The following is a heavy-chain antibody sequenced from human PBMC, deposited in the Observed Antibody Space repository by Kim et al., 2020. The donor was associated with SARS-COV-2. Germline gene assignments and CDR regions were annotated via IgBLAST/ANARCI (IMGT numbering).Heavy chain of an antibody. Sequence: SETLSLTCTVSGGSISSSSYYWGWIRQPPGKGLEWIGSIYYSGSTYYNPSLKSRVTISVDTSKNQFSLKLSSVTAADTAVYYCAILRAGSGWYYFDYWGQGTLVTVSS. CDR2: IYYSGST. CDR1: GGSISSSSYY. J-gene: IGHJ4*02. CDR3: AILRAGSGWYYFDY. V-gene: IGHV4-39*01. D-gene: IGHD6-19*01.